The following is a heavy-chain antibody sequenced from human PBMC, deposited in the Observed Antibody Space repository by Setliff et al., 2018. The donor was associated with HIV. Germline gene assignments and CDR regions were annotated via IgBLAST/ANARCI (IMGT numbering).Heavy chain of an antibody. D-gene: IGHD3-22*01. V-gene: IGHV4-39*01. CDR2: IYYRGAT. CDR3: ARPYDSLYG. J-gene: IGHJ4*02. Sequence: SENLSLTCTVSGGSISNSDFYWGWIRQSPGKGLEWIGSIYYRGATYYNPTLQSRVTISADTSKNQFYLKLTSVTAADTAIYYCARPYDSLYGWGQGVLVTVSS. CDR1: GGSISNSDFY.